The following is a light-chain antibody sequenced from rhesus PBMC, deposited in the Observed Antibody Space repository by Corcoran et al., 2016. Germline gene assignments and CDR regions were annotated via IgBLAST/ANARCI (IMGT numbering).Light chain of an antibody. V-gene: IGKV1S14*01. CDR1: QGIRNY. CDR3: QQHNSYPPS. J-gene: IGKJ2*01. Sequence: DIQMTQSPSSLSASVGDTVTITCRASQGIRNYLGWYQQKPGKAPKPQKYYTSNLESGVPSRFSGSGSGTDFTLTISSLQPEDFATYYCQQHNSYPPSFGQGTKVEI. CDR2: YTS.